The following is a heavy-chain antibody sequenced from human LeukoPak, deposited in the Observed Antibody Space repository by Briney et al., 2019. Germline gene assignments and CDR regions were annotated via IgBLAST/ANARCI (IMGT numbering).Heavy chain of an antibody. CDR1: GFTFSTYT. D-gene: IGHD1-1*01. CDR3: ARELTNEGFDY. J-gene: IGHJ4*02. Sequence: GGSLRLSCAASGFTFSTYTMNWVRQAPGKGLELVSSISSTTTYIYHADSVKGRFTISRDNAKNSLHLQMDGLRAEDTAVYYCARELTNEGFDYWGQGTLVTVSS. CDR2: ISSTTTYI. V-gene: IGHV3-21*01.